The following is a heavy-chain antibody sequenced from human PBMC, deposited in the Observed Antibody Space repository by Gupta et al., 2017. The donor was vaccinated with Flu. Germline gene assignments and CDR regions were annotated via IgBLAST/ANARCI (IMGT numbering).Heavy chain of an antibody. CDR1: GGSISSGGYY. CDR3: ARSEVSRPSFYGMDV. J-gene: IGHJ6*02. V-gene: IGHV4-31*03. CDR2: IYYSGST. D-gene: IGHD3-3*01. Sequence: QVQLQESGPGLVKPSQTLSLTCTVSGGSISSGGYYWSWIRQHPGKGLEWIGYIYYSGSTYYNPSLKSRVTISVDTSKNQFSLKLSSVTAADTAVYYCARSEVSRPSFYGMDVWGQGTTVTVSS.